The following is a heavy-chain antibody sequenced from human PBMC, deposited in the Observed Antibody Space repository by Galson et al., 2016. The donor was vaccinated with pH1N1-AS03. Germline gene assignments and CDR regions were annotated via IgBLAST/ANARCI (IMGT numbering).Heavy chain of an antibody. CDR1: GFSLSTSGMC. V-gene: IGHV2-70*11. CDR2: IDWDDDK. Sequence: PALVKPTQTLTLACTFSGFSLSTSGMCVSWIRQPPGKALEWLARIDWDDDKYYSTSLKTRLTISKDTSKDQVVLTMTNMDPVDTATYYCARSTYGDYSRYFDYWGQGTLVTVSS. CDR3: ARSTYGDYSRYFDY. D-gene: IGHD4-17*01. J-gene: IGHJ4*02.